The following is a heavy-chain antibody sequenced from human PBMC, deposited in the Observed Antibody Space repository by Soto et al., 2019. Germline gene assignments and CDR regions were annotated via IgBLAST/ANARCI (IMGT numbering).Heavy chain of an antibody. CDR1: GFTFSSYE. V-gene: IGHV3-48*03. J-gene: IGHJ6*02. CDR2: ISSSGSTI. Sequence: RLSCAASGFTFSSYEMNWVRQAPGKGLEWVSYISSSGSTIYYADSVKGRFTISRDNAKNSLYLQMNSLRAEDTAVYYCARLRSDGYNLYGMDVWGQGTTVTVYS. D-gene: IGHD5-12*01. CDR3: ARLRSDGYNLYGMDV.